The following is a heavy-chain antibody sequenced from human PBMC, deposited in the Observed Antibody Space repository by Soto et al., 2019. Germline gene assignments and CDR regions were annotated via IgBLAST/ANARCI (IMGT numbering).Heavy chain of an antibody. Sequence: ASVKVSCKASGYTFTSYGISWVRQAPGQGLEWMGWISAYNGNTNYAQKLQGRVTMTTDTSTSTAYMELRSLRSDDTAVYYCARDRALSSSWNYYYYYYGMDVWGQGTTVTVSS. V-gene: IGHV1-18*01. D-gene: IGHD6-13*01. CDR1: GYTFTSYG. J-gene: IGHJ6*02. CDR2: ISAYNGNT. CDR3: ARDRALSSSWNYYYYYYGMDV.